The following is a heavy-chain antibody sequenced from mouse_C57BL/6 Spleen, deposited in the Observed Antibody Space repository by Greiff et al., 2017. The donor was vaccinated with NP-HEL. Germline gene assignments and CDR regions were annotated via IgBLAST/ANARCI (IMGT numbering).Heavy chain of an antibody. V-gene: IGHV1-50*01. Sequence: QVQLQQPGAELVKPGASVKLSCKASGYTFTSYWMQWVKQRPGQGLEWIGEIDPSDSYTNYNQKFKGKATLTVDTSSSTAYMQLSSLTSEDSAVYYSARRNDFAWFAYWGQGTLVTVSA. CDR2: IDPSDSYT. CDR1: GYTFTSYW. D-gene: IGHD2-4*01. J-gene: IGHJ3*01. CDR3: ARRNDFAWFAY.